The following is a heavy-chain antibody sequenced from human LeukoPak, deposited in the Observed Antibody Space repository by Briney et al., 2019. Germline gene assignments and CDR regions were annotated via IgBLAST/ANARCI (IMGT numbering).Heavy chain of an antibody. CDR3: ATDAYYDSSGPHFDY. CDR1: GGSISSSNC. V-gene: IGHV4-4*02. CDR2: IYHAGNP. J-gene: IGHJ4*02. Sequence: SETLSLTCAVSGGSISSSNCWTWVRQPPGKGREGIGEIYHAGNPNYNPSLKSRVTISVNKSKNQFSLKLTSVTAADTAVYYCATDAYYDSSGPHFDYWGQGTLVTVPS. D-gene: IGHD3-22*01.